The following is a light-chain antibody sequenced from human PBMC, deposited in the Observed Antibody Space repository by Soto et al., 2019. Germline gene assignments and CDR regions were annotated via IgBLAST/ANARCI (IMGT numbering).Light chain of an antibody. J-gene: IGLJ1*01. V-gene: IGLV2-11*01. CDR1: SSDVGGYNY. CDR2: DVS. CDR3: CSYAGTYTLTV. Sequence: QSALTQPRSVSGSPGQSVTISCTGTSSDVGGYNYVSWYQQHPGKAPKLMIYDVSWRPSGVPDRFSGSKSGNTASLTISGLQAEDEADYYCCSYAGTYTLTVFGTGTKLTVL.